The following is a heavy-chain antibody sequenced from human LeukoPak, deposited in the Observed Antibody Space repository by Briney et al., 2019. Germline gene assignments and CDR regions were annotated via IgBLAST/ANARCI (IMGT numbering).Heavy chain of an antibody. V-gene: IGHV1-69*13. J-gene: IGHJ5*02. CDR2: ILPGLPTP. D-gene: IGHD4/OR15-4a*01. CDR1: RGSFSTYT. Sequence: ASVKVSCKSSRGSFSTYTISWVRQAPGQRPEWMGGILPGLPTPNYAQKFQGRVTISADEYTRTAYMELNSLRSDDTAMYYCARSTNYGDGWFGPWGQGTLVTVSS. CDR3: ARSTNYGDGWFGP.